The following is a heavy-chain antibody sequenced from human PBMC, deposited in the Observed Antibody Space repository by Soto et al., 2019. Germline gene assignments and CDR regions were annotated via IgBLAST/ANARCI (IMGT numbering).Heavy chain of an antibody. CDR1: GGSFSDYA. Sequence: QVQLVQSGAEVKKPGSSVKVSCKTYGGSFSDYAINWVRQAPGQGLEWMGGIIPMYGIANYAPKFQGRVTITADESTRTAYMEVSSLRSEDTALFYCARGYRHGYFYARDVWGQGTTVTVSS. CDR2: IIPMYGIA. J-gene: IGHJ6*02. D-gene: IGHD5-18*01. CDR3: ARGYRHGYFYARDV. V-gene: IGHV1-69*01.